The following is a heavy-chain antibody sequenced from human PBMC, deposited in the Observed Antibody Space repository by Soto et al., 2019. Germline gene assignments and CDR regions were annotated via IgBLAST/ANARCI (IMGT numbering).Heavy chain of an antibody. Sequence: QVQLVESGGGVVQPGRSLRLSCAASGFTFSNYAIHWVRHAPGKGLEWVAVLSFDGNNIHYADSVKGRFTVSRDNAKDTLYLQMNSLKPEDTAIYYCARDLIHLWSIEYYYYGMDVWGQGTTVTVSS. CDR1: GFTFSNYA. V-gene: IGHV3-30-3*01. CDR3: ARDLIHLWSIEYYYYGMDV. CDR2: LSFDGNNI. D-gene: IGHD5-18*01. J-gene: IGHJ6*02.